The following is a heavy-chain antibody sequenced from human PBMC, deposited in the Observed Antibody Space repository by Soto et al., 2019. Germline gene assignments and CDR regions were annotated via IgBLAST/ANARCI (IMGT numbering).Heavy chain of an antibody. CDR3: ARDPAGSTRPYYYGMDV. J-gene: IGHJ6*02. V-gene: IGHV3-21*01. D-gene: IGHD2-2*01. Sequence: GGSLRRSCAASGLTFNTYSMNWVGQAPGKGLEWVSFISSRNSFIYYADSVRGRFTISRDNAKNSVFLQMNSLRVEDTAVYYCARDPAGSTRPYYYGMDVWGQGTTVTVSS. CDR2: ISSRNSFI. CDR1: GLTFNTYS.